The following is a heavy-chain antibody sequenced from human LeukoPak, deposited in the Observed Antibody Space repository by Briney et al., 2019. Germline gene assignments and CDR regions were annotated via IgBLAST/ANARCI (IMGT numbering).Heavy chain of an antibody. J-gene: IGHJ5*02. CDR2: IYTSGST. CDR1: GGSISSYY. D-gene: IGHD3-3*01. Sequence: LETLSLTCTVSGGSISSYYWSWIRKPDGKGLEWIGRIYTSGSTNYNPSLKSRVTMSVDTAKNQFSLKLSSVTAADTAVYYCAREYRNYDFWSGYQTPNWFDPWGQGTLVTVSS. V-gene: IGHV4-4*07. CDR3: AREYRNYDFWSGYQTPNWFDP.